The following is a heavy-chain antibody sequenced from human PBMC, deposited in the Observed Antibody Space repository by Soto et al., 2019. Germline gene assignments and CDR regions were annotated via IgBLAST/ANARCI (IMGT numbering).Heavy chain of an antibody. CDR3: ARLTANHSPPYMYDFDI. V-gene: IGHV5-51*01. D-gene: IGHD2-21*01. Sequence: PGESLKISCKGSGYSFTSYWIGWVRQMPGKGLEWMGIIYPGDSDTRYSPSFQGQVTISADKSISTAYLRWSSLKASDTAMYYCARLTANHSPPYMYDFDIWGQGTMVTVSS. CDR2: IYPGDSDT. CDR1: GYSFTSYW. J-gene: IGHJ3*02.